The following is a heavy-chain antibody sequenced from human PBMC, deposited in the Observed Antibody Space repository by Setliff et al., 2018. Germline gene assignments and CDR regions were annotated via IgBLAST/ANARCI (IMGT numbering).Heavy chain of an antibody. CDR1: GFIFSAYD. Sequence: LSLSCAASGFIFSAYDMNWVRQASGKGPEWVAHISSGSGIIKYADSVNGRFTVSRDNAKNSLFLQMNSLRAADTAVYYCARVRDYHDSSVYWAYYFDHWGQGALVTVS. J-gene: IGHJ4*02. D-gene: IGHD3-22*01. CDR2: ISSGSGII. CDR3: ARVRDYHDSSVYWAYYFDH. V-gene: IGHV3-48*01.